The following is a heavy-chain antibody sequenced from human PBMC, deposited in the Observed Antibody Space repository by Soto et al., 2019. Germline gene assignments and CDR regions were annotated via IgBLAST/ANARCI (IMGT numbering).Heavy chain of an antibody. CDR2: INHSGST. CDR3: AREGGDIVVVVAAPDAFDI. Sequence: SETLSLTCADYGGSFSGYYWSGIRQPPGKGLEWIGEINHSGSTNYNPSLKSRVTISVDTSKNQFSLKLSSVTAADTAVYYCAREGGDIVVVVAAPDAFDIWGQGTMVS. J-gene: IGHJ3*02. CDR1: GGSFSGYY. V-gene: IGHV4-34*01. D-gene: IGHD2-15*01.